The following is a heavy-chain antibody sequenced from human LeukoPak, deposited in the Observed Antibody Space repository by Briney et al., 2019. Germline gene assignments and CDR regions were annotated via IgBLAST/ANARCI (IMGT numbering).Heavy chain of an antibody. CDR2: INPSDGST. CDR3: ARDGLQTRYNWNDEGRKNWLDP. D-gene: IGHD1-1*01. V-gene: IGHV1-46*01. Sequence: ASVKVSCKASGFTFSGYYVRWVRQAPGQGLEWMGIINPSDGSTKYAQKFQGRVTMTGDTSTSTVYMEVSSLRSEDTAVYYCARDGLQTRYNWNDEGRKNWLDPWGQGTLVTVSS. CDR1: GFTFSGYY. J-gene: IGHJ5*02.